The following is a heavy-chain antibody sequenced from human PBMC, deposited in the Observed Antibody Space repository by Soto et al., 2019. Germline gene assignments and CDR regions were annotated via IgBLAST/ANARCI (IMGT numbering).Heavy chain of an antibody. CDR3: ARDYSYGTIWPDY. Sequence: QVQVVESGGGVVQPGRSLRLSCAASGFTFSSYAMHWVRQAPGKGLEWVALISYDGSNKYYADSVKGRFTISRDNSKNTLYLQMNSLRGEDTAVYYCARDYSYGTIWPDYWGQGTLVTVSS. D-gene: IGHD5-18*01. CDR1: GFTFSSYA. J-gene: IGHJ4*02. V-gene: IGHV3-30-3*01. CDR2: ISYDGSNK.